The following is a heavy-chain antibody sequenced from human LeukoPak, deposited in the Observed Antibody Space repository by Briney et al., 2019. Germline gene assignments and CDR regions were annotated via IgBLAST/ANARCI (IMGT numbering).Heavy chain of an antibody. Sequence: SETLSLTCTVSGGSITSYYWSWIRQPPGKGLEWIGYIYYSGNTNYNPSLKSRVTISVDTSKNQFSLKLSSVTAADTAVYYCRVDTPFFDYWGQGTLVTVSS. CDR2: IYYSGNT. V-gene: IGHV4-59*01. CDR3: RVDTPFFDY. CDR1: GGSITSYY. J-gene: IGHJ4*02. D-gene: IGHD5-18*01.